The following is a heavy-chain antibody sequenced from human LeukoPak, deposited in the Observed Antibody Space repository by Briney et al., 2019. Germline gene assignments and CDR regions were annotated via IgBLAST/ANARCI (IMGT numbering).Heavy chain of an antibody. D-gene: IGHD3-22*01. Sequence: PGGSLRLSCAASGFTITSYAMSWVRQAPGKGLEWVSAICGTADSTYYAESVKGRFTISRDNSKNTLYLQMNSLRAEDAALYYCAKATHYYDSSGYNGVFDYWGQGTLVTVSS. CDR2: ICGTADST. J-gene: IGHJ4*02. CDR3: AKATHYYDSSGYNGVFDY. V-gene: IGHV3-23*01. CDR1: GFTITSYA.